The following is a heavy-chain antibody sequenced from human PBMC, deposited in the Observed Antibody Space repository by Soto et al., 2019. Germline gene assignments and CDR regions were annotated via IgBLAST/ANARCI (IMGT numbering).Heavy chain of an antibody. CDR2: INAGNGNT. Sequence: ASVKVSCKASGYTFPSSAMHWVRQAPGQRLEWMGWINAGNGNTKYSQKFQGRVTITRDTSASTAYMELSSLRSEDTAVYYCALPVGYCTNGVCYNWFDPWGQGTLVTVSS. J-gene: IGHJ5*02. CDR3: ALPVGYCTNGVCYNWFDP. D-gene: IGHD2-8*01. V-gene: IGHV1-3*01. CDR1: GYTFPSSA.